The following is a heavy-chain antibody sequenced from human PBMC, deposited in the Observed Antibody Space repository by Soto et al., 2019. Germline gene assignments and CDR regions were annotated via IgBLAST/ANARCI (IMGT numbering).Heavy chain of an antibody. D-gene: IGHD6-6*01. CDR2: ISSSSSYI. Sequence: EVQLVESGGGLVKPGGSLRLSCAASGFTFSSYSMNWVRQAPGKGLEWVSSISSSSSYIYYADSVKGRFTISRDNAKNSLYLQMNSLRAEDTAVYYCARDFRSSSQIDYWGQGTLVTVSS. J-gene: IGHJ4*02. CDR3: ARDFRSSSQIDY. CDR1: GFTFSSYS. V-gene: IGHV3-21*01.